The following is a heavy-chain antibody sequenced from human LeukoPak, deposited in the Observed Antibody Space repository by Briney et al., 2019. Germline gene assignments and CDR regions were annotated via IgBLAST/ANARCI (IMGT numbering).Heavy chain of an antibody. CDR1: GFTFSSYA. V-gene: IGHV3-30*14. CDR2: ISYDGSNK. Sequence: PGGSLRLSCAASGFTFSSYAMHWVRQAPGKGLEWVAVISYDGSNKYYADSVKGRFTISRDNSKNTLYLQMNSLRAEDTAVYYCARDRRVRRYPSGYADWGQGTLVTVSS. J-gene: IGHJ4*02. D-gene: IGHD3-9*01. CDR3: ARDRRVRRYPSGYAD.